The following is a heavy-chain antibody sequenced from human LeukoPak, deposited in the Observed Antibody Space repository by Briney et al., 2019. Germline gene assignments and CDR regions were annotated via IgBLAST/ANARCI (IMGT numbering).Heavy chain of an antibody. V-gene: IGHV4-59*08. CDR3: ARHGLAAAYHFDY. CDR2: IYYSVST. Sequence: SETLSLTCTVSGGSISSYYWSWIRQPPGKGLEWIGYIYYSVSTNYNPSLKSRVTISVDTSNNQFSLKLSSVTAADTAVYYCARHGLAAAYHFDYWGQGTLVTVSS. J-gene: IGHJ4*02. CDR1: GGSISSYY. D-gene: IGHD6-13*01.